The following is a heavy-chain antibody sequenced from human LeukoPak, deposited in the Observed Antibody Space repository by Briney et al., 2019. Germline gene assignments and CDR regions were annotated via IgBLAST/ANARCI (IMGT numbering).Heavy chain of an antibody. V-gene: IGHV1-69*05. Sequence: GASVKVSCKASAGTLSSYGISCVKQAPGPGLEWMGRIVTIFGTTNYAQKFQGRVTITTDESTSTAYMELSSLRSEDTAVYYCARTKDAFDIWGQGTMVTVSS. CDR3: ARTKDAFDI. J-gene: IGHJ3*02. D-gene: IGHD2-8*01. CDR1: AGTLSSYG. CDR2: IVTIFGTT.